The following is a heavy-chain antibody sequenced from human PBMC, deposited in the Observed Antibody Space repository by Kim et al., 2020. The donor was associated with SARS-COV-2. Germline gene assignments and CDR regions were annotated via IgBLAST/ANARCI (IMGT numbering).Heavy chain of an antibody. CDR1: GYTLTELS. Sequence: ASVKVSCKVSGYTLTELSMHWVRQAPGKGLEWMGGFDPEDGETIYAQKFQGRVTMTEDTSTDTAYMELSSLRSEDTAVYYCATHFSYYDILTGYTTFDYWGQGTLVTVSS. J-gene: IGHJ4*02. V-gene: IGHV1-24*01. CDR3: ATHFSYYDILTGYTTFDY. D-gene: IGHD3-9*01. CDR2: FDPEDGET.